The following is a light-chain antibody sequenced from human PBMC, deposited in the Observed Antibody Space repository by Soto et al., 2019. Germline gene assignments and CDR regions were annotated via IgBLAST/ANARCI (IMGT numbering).Light chain of an antibody. CDR1: QNMLYSSNNKNY. J-gene: IGKJ2*01. V-gene: IGKV4-1*01. Sequence: DIVMTQSPDSMAVSLGERATLKCKSSQNMLYSSNNKNYLAWYQQKPGQPPKLLISWASTRASGVPDRFSGSGSGTDFTLTISSLQAEDVAVYYCLQYYNLYTFGQGTKLEI. CDR2: WAS. CDR3: LQYYNLYT.